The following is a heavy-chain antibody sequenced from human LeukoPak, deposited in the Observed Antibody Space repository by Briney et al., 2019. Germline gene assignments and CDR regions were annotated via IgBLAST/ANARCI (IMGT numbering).Heavy chain of an antibody. Sequence: SETLSLTCTVSGGSISSSSYYWGWIRQPPGKGLEWIGSIYYSGSTYYNPSLKSRVTISVDTSKNQFSLKLSSVTAADTAVYYCARGVRGYYDSSGSRPFDYWGQGTLVTVSS. CDR2: IYYSGST. CDR3: ARGVRGYYDSSGSRPFDY. J-gene: IGHJ4*02. V-gene: IGHV4-39*07. D-gene: IGHD3-22*01. CDR1: GGSISSSSYY.